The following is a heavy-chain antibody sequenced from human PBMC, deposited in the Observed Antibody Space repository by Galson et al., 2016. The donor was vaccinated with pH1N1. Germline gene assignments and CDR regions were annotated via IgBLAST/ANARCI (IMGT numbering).Heavy chain of an antibody. CDR2: LSIIGSTI. V-gene: IGHV3-48*03. D-gene: IGHD6-13*01. J-gene: IGHJ6*02. Sequence: SLRLSCAASGFTFSNYEMNWVRQAPGKGLEWISYLSIIGSTIYSADSVKGRFTISKNNAKNSMYLQMNSLRAEDTAVYYCASQQLVPSYYYYYGMDVWGQGTTVTVSS. CDR3: ASQQLVPSYYYYYGMDV. CDR1: GFTFSNYE.